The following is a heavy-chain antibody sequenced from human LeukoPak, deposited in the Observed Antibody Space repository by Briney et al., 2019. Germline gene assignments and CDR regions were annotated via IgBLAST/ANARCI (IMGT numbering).Heavy chain of an antibody. CDR2: MNPNSGNT. D-gene: IGHD3-22*01. Sequence: ASVKVSCKASGYTFTGYYMHWVRQATGQGLEWMGWMNPNSGNTGYAQKFQGRVTMTTDTSTSTAYMELRSLRSDDTAVYYCAREGYYDSSGYYDYWGQGTLVTVSS. CDR1: GYTFTGYY. V-gene: IGHV1-8*02. CDR3: AREGYYDSSGYYDY. J-gene: IGHJ4*02.